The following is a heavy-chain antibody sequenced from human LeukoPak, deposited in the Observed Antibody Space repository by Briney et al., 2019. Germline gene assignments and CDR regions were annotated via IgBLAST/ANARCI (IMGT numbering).Heavy chain of an antibody. V-gene: IGHV3-48*01. Sequence: GGSLRLSCAASGFTFSHYSMNWVRQAPGKGLEWISYVGISSGNTKYADSVKGRFTISGDSAKNSVYLQMNSLRVEDAAVYYCARDHNYAFDNWGQGTLVTVSS. D-gene: IGHD1-20*01. CDR3: ARDHNYAFDN. J-gene: IGHJ4*02. CDR1: GFTFSHYS. CDR2: VGISSGNT.